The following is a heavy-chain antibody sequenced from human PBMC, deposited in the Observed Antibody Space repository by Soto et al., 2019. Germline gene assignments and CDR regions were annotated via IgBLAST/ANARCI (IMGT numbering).Heavy chain of an antibody. D-gene: IGHD3-3*01. CDR1: GGSISSGDYY. V-gene: IGHV4-30-4*01. CDR3: ARGDYDFWSGYIDY. CDR2: IYYSGST. Sequence: SETLSLTCTVSGGSISSGDYYWSWIRQPPGKGLEWIGYIYYSGSTYYNPSLKSRVTISVDTSKNQFSLKLSSVTAADTAVYYCARGDYDFWSGYIDYWGQGTLVTVSS. J-gene: IGHJ4*02.